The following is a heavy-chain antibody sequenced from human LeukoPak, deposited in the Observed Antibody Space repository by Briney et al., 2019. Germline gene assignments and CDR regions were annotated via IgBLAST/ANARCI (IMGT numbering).Heavy chain of an antibody. J-gene: IGHJ6*03. V-gene: IGHV4-4*07. D-gene: IGHD5-18*01. CDR2: IYTSANT. Sequence: SETLSLTCNVSGASISSYYWSWIRQPAGKGLEWIGRIYTSANTNYSPSFKSRATISIDRSKNQFSLNLPSVTAADTAVYYCARLHADTSLTPYYYYIYVWGKGTTVTVSS. CDR3: ARLHADTSLTPYYYYIYV. CDR1: GASISSYY.